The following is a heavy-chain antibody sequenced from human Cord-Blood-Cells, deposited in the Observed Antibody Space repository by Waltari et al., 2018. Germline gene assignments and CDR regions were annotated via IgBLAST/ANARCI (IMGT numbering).Heavy chain of an antibody. CDR1: GYTFTGYY. Sequence: QVQLVQSGAEVKKPGASVKVSCKASGYTFTGYYMHCVRQAPGQGLEWMGWFNPNSGGTNYAQEFQGRVTMTRDTSISTAYMELSRLRSDDTAVYYCARLYSSSWYAFDIWGQGTMVTVSS. CDR3: ARLYSSSWYAFDI. D-gene: IGHD6-13*01. J-gene: IGHJ3*02. V-gene: IGHV1-2*02. CDR2: FNPNSGGT.